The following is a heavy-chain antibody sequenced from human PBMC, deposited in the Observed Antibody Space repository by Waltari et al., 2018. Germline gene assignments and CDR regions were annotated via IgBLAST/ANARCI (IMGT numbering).Heavy chain of an antibody. Sequence: QVQLQQWGAGLLKPSETLSLTCAVYGGSFSGYYWSWIRQPPGKGLEWIGEINHSGSTNYNPSLKSRVTISVDTSKNQFSLKLSSVTAADTAVYYCAREGSSWYTVKYFQHWCQGTLVTVSS. CDR2: INHSGST. D-gene: IGHD6-13*01. J-gene: IGHJ1*01. CDR3: AREGSSWYTVKYFQH. CDR1: GGSFSGYY. V-gene: IGHV4-34*01.